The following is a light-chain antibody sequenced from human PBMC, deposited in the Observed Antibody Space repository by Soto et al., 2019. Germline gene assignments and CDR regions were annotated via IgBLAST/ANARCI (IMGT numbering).Light chain of an antibody. J-gene: IGLJ1*01. CDR2: DVS. CDR3: SSYTSSSPPPYV. CDR1: SSDVGGYNY. V-gene: IGLV2-14*01. Sequence: QSVLTQPASVSGAPGQSITISCTGTSSDVGGYNYVSWYQQHPGKAPKLIIYDVSNRPSGVSNRFSGSKSGNTASLTISGLQAEDEADYYCSSYTSSSPPPYVFGTGTKLTVL.